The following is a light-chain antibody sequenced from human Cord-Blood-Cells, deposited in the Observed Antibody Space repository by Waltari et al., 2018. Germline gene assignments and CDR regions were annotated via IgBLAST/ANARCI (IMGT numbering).Light chain of an antibody. V-gene: IGLV2-23*01. J-gene: IGLJ2*01. Sequence: QSALTQPASVSGSPGQSITIPCTGTSSDVGSYNLLSWYQQHPGKAPKLMIYEGSKRPSGVSNRLSGSKAGNTASLTITGLQAEDEADYYCCSYAGSSTLRVVFGGGTKLTVL. CDR2: EGS. CDR3: CSYAGSSTLRVV. CDR1: SSDVGSYNL.